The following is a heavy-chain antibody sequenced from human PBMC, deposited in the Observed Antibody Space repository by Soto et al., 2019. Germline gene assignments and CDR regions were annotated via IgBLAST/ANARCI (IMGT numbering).Heavy chain of an antibody. CDR2: ISAYNGNT. V-gene: IGHV1-18*01. J-gene: IGHJ3*02. Sequence: GASVKVSCKASGYTFTSYGISWARQAPGQGLEWMGWISAYNGNTNYAQKLQGRVTMTTDTSTSTAYMELRSLRSDDTAVYYCARARFLPLSGGFDAFDIWGQGTMVTVSS. CDR1: GYTFTSYG. D-gene: IGHD3-3*01. CDR3: ARARFLPLSGGFDAFDI.